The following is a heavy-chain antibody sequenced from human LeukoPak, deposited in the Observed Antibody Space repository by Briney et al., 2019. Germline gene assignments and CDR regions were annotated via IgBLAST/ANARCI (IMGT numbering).Heavy chain of an antibody. CDR1: GGSISSGYY. CDR2: IYHSGST. V-gene: IGHV4-38-2*02. D-gene: IGHD1-26*01. Sequence: PSETLSLTCTVSGGSISSGYYWGWIRQPPGKGLEWIGSIYHSGSTYYNPSLKSRVTISVDTSKNQFSLKLSSVTAADTAVYYCAMIVGATDYYYYMDVWGKGTTVTVSS. CDR3: AMIVGATDYYYYMDV. J-gene: IGHJ6*03.